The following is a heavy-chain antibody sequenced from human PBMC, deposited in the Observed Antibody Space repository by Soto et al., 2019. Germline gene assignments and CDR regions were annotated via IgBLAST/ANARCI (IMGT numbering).Heavy chain of an antibody. CDR1: GYSFATYW. CDR3: ARRLIADFRDAFDI. V-gene: IGHV5-51*01. Sequence: EVQLVQSGAEVKKPGESLKISCKGSGYSFATYWIAWVRQMPGKGLEWIGIIYAGNSETTYSPSFQGQVTISADNSISTAYLQWSSLEASDTAMYSCARRLIADFRDAFDIWAKGQWSPSLQ. CDR2: IYAGNSET. J-gene: IGHJ3*02. D-gene: IGHD2-15*01.